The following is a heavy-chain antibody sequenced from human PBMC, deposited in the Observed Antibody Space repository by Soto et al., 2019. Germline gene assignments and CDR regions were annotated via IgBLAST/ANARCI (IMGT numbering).Heavy chain of an antibody. D-gene: IGHD2-2*01. CDR3: AMSYCSSTSCPGPYYYGMDV. CDR1: AFTSSSYA. V-gene: IGHV3-23*01. Sequence: PGGSLRLSWAASAFTSSSYAMSWVRQAPGKGLERVSTIGGSGGSSTYYADSVKGRFTIFRDNSKNTLYLQMNGLRAEDTAVYYCAMSYCSSTSCPGPYYYGMDVWGQGTTVTVSS. CDR2: IGGSGGSST. J-gene: IGHJ6*02.